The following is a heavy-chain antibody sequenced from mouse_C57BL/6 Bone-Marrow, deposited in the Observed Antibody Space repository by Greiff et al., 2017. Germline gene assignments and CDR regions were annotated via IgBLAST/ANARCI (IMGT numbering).Heavy chain of an antibody. D-gene: IGHD1-1*01. V-gene: IGHV1-69*01. CDR1: GYTFTSYW. CDR2: IDPSDSYT. Sequence: QVQLQQSGAELVMPGASVKLSCTASGYTFTSYWMHWVKQRPGQGLEWIGEIDPSDSYTNYNQKFKGKSTLTVDKASSTAYMQLSSLTSEDSAVYYCARRGEITTVVARWYFDVWGKGTTVTVSS. J-gene: IGHJ1*03. CDR3: ARRGEITTVVARWYFDV.